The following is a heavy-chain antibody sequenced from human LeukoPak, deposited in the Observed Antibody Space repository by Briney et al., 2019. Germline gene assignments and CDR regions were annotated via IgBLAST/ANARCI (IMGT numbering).Heavy chain of an antibody. CDR2: ISGSGGST. D-gene: IGHD3-10*01. Sequence: RGSLRLSCAASGFPFSSYAMTWGRQAPGKGLEWVSAISGSGGSTYYADSVRGRFTISRDNTKNTLYMQMNSLRAEDTAVYYCAKASAGSGRALYYYGMDVWGKGTTVTVSS. V-gene: IGHV3-23*01. CDR3: AKASAGSGRALYYYGMDV. CDR1: GFPFSSYA. J-gene: IGHJ6*04.